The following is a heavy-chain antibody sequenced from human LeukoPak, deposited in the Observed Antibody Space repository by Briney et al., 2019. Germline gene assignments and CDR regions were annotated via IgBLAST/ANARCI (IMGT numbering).Heavy chain of an antibody. Sequence: GGSLRLSCAASGFTFSSYGMHWVRQAPGKGLEWVSSISSSTSYIYYADSVKGRFTISRDNAKNSLYLQMNSLRAEDTAVYYCARDYDDYVWGSNHYWGQGTLVTVSS. V-gene: IGHV3-21*01. CDR1: GFTFSSYG. D-gene: IGHD3-16*02. CDR3: ARDYDDYVWGSNHY. J-gene: IGHJ4*02. CDR2: ISSSTSYI.